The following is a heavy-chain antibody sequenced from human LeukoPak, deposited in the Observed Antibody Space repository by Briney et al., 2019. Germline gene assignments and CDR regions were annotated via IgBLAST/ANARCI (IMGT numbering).Heavy chain of an antibody. CDR2: IKEDESDE. J-gene: IGHJ4*02. D-gene: IGHD1-1*01. Sequence: GGSLRLSCAASGFTFSSFAVSWVRQAPGKGLEWVAHIKEDESDEYYVDSVRGRFTASRDNAKNSVNLQMNSLRVEDTAVYYCARWRGRQSEFDYWGQGTLVTVSS. V-gene: IGHV3-7*02. CDR1: GFTFSSFA. CDR3: ARWRGRQSEFDY.